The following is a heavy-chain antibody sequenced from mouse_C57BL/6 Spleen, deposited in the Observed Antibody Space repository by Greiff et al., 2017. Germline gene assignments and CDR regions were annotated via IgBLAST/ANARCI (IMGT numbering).Heavy chain of an antibody. Sequence: VQLQQSGAELVRPGASVKLSCTASGFNIKDYYMHWVKQRPEQGLEWIGRIDPEDGDTEYAPKFQGKATMTADTSSKTAYLQLSSLTSEDTAVYYCTHYYGSSYGYFDVWGTGTTVTVSS. J-gene: IGHJ1*03. V-gene: IGHV14-1*01. D-gene: IGHD1-1*01. CDR3: THYYGSSYGYFDV. CDR1: GFNIKDYY. CDR2: IDPEDGDT.